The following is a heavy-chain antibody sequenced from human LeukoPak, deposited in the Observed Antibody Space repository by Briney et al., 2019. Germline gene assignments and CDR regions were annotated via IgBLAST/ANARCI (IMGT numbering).Heavy chain of an antibody. CDR2: IRGSGGST. Sequence: SGGSLRLSCAASGFSFSSYAMNWVRQAPGKGLEWVSTIRGSGGSTYYADSVKGRFTISRDNSKNTLFLHMNSLRVEDTAVYYCARDSGYSYADDYWGQGTLVTVSS. V-gene: IGHV3-23*01. D-gene: IGHD5-18*01. CDR1: GFSFSSYA. CDR3: ARDSGYSYADDY. J-gene: IGHJ4*02.